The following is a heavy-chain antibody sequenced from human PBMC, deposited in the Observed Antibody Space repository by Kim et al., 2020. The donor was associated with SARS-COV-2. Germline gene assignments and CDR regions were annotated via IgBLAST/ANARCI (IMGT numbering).Heavy chain of an antibody. CDR3: AKFTTRVWFGELLGSVAYFDY. V-gene: IGHV3-30*02. CDR2: ISFDGNKN. J-gene: IGHJ4*02. D-gene: IGHD3-10*01. Sequence: GGSLRLSCAASGYSFSSYGMNWVRQAPGKGLEWVAFISFDGNKNYYADSVKGRFTISRDNYKSMLFLQMNSLRPEDTAVYYCAKFTTRVWFGELLGSVAYFDYWGQGTLVTVTS. CDR1: GYSFSSYG.